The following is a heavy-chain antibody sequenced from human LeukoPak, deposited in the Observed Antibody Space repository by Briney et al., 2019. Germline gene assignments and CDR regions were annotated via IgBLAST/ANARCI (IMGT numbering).Heavy chain of an antibody. CDR2: IIPIFGTA. CDR1: GGTFSSYA. Sequence: SVKVSCKASGGTFSSYAISWVRQAPGQGLEWMGGIIPIFGTANYAQKFQGRVTITADESTSTAYMELGSLRSEDTAVYYCASCSGGSCYTRVFDYWGQGTLVTVSS. V-gene: IGHV1-69*13. CDR3: ASCSGGSCYTRVFDY. J-gene: IGHJ4*02. D-gene: IGHD2-15*01.